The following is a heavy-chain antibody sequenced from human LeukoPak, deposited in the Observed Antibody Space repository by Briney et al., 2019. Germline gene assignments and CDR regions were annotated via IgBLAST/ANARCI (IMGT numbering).Heavy chain of an antibody. V-gene: IGHV1-69*04. J-gene: IGHJ4*02. Sequence: PGASVKVSCKASGGTFSSYAISWVRQAPGQGLEWMGRIIPILGIANYAQKFQGRVTITADKSTSTAYMELSSLRSEDTAVYYCAKGSGSYYTNYYFDYWGQGTLVTVSS. CDR3: AKGSGSYYTNYYFDY. CDR1: GGTFSSYA. CDR2: IIPILGIA. D-gene: IGHD3-10*01.